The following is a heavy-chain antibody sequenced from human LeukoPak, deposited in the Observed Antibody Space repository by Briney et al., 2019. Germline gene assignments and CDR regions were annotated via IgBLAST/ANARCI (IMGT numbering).Heavy chain of an antibody. D-gene: IGHD4-23*01. V-gene: IGHV3-21*01. CDR2: ISSSSSYI. CDR3: ARDTTRYGGNSDDY. Sequence: GGSLRLSCAASGFTFSSYSMNWVRQAPGKGLEWVSSISSSSSYIYYADSVKGRFTISRDNAKNSLYLQMNSLRAEDTAVYYCARDTTRYGGNSDDYWGQGTLVTVSS. J-gene: IGHJ4*02. CDR1: GFTFSSYS.